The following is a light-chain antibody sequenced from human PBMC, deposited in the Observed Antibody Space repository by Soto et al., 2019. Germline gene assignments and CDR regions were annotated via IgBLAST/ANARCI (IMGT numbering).Light chain of an antibody. CDR2: LEGSGSY. CDR3: ETWDSNTRV. V-gene: IGLV4-60*02. J-gene: IGLJ3*02. Sequence: QSVLTQSSSASASLGSSVKLTCTLSSGHSGYIIAWHQQQPGKAPRYLMKLEGSGSYNKGSGVPDRFSGSSSGADRYLTISILQFEDEADYYCETWDSNTRVFGGGTKLTVL. CDR1: SGHSGYI.